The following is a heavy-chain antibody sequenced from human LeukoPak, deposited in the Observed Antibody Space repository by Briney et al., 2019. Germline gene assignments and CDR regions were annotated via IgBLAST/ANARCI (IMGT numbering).Heavy chain of an antibody. D-gene: IGHD2/OR15-2a*01. CDR2: ISGDGNAK. V-gene: IGHV3-48*01. CDR3: ARDYVYAFDY. J-gene: IGHJ4*02. Sequence: GGSLRLSCAASGFTFSSYSMNWVRQAPGKGLEWVSYISGDGNAKHYTDSVKGRFTISRDNAKNALYLQMNSLRAEDTAVYFCARDYVYAFDYWGQGTLVTVSS. CDR1: GFTFSSYS.